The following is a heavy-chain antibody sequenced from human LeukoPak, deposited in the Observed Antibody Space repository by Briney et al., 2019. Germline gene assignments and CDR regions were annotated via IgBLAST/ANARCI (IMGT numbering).Heavy chain of an antibody. CDR1: GFTFDDYA. V-gene: IGHV3-9*03. Sequence: PGGSLRLSCAASGFTFDDYAMHWVRQAPGKGLEWVSGISWNSGSIGYADSVKGRFTISRDNARNSLYLQMNSLRAEDMALYYCAKDRGSGWFDAFDIWGQGTMVTVSS. J-gene: IGHJ3*02. CDR2: ISWNSGSI. CDR3: AKDRGSGWFDAFDI. D-gene: IGHD6-19*01.